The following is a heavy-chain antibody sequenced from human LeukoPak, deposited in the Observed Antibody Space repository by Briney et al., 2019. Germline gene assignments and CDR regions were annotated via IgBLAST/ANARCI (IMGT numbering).Heavy chain of an antibody. D-gene: IGHD6-19*01. Sequence: SETLSLTCTVSGGSISSYYWSWIRQPPGKALEGIGNIYYSGSTNYNPSLKSRVTISLDTSNNQFSLKPSSVTAADTAVYHCAGTSKWLAFDYWGQGTLVTVSS. CDR1: GGSISSYY. CDR3: AGTSKWLAFDY. V-gene: IGHV4-59*01. CDR2: IYYSGST. J-gene: IGHJ4*02.